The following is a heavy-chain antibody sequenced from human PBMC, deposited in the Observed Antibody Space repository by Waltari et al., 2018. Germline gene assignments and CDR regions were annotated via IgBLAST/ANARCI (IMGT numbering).Heavy chain of an antibody. V-gene: IGHV1-2*02. Sequence: QVQLVQSGAEVKKPGASVKVSCKASGYTFTGYYMHWVRQAPGQGLEWMGWINPNSGGTNYDQKFQGRVTMTRDTSIRHAYMELSRLRADDTAVYYGAREYSSGWYEYFQHWGQGTLVTVSS. D-gene: IGHD6-19*01. CDR3: AREYSSGWYEYFQH. J-gene: IGHJ1*01. CDR2: INPNSGGT. CDR1: GYTFTGYY.